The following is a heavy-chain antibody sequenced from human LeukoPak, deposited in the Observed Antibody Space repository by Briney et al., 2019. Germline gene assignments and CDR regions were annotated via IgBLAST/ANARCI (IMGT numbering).Heavy chain of an antibody. V-gene: IGHV1-69*04. Sequence: SVKVSCKASGGTFSSYAISWVRQAPGQGLEWMGRIIPIFGIANYAQKFQGRVTITADKSTSTAYMELSSLRSEDTAVYYCALTITGTTGDYFDYWGQGTLVTVSS. CDR2: IIPIFGIA. J-gene: IGHJ4*02. D-gene: IGHD1-20*01. CDR1: GGTFSSYA. CDR3: ALTITGTTGDYFDY.